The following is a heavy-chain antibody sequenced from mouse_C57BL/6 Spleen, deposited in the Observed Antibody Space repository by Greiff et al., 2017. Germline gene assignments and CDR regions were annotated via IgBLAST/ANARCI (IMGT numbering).Heavy chain of an antibody. D-gene: IGHD1-1*01. Sequence: EVQVVESGGDLVKPGGSLKLSCAASGFTFSSYGMSWVRQTPDQRLEWVATISSGGSYTYYPDSVKGRFTLSRDNAKNTLYLQMSSLKSEDTAMYYCARLYYYGSSYGYFDVWGTGTTVTVSS. CDR2: ISSGGSYT. CDR1: GFTFSSYG. J-gene: IGHJ1*03. CDR3: ARLYYYGSSYGYFDV. V-gene: IGHV5-6*01.